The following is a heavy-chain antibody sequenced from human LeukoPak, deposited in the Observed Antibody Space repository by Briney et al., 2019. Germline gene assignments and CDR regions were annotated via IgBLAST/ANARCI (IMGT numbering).Heavy chain of an antibody. Sequence: SETLSLTCAVYGGSFSGYYWTWIRQTPEKGLEWIGEMNPSGSTNYNPSLKSRVTISVDTSKNQFSMELSSVTAADTAVYYCARGRQDVTMIVVVMTAVSYYLDVWGKGTAVTVS. CDR3: ARGRQDVTMIVVVMTAVSYYLDV. CDR2: MNPSGST. J-gene: IGHJ6*03. V-gene: IGHV4-34*01. D-gene: IGHD3-22*01. CDR1: GGSFSGYY.